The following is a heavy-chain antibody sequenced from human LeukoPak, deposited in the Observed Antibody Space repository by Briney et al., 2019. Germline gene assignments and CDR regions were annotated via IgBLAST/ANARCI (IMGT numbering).Heavy chain of an antibody. D-gene: IGHD3-22*01. CDR1: GFTFSSYS. CDR3: AIDPDYYDSSGNDAQRNFDY. J-gene: IGHJ4*02. V-gene: IGHV3-21*01. CDR2: ISSSSSYI. Sequence: GGSLRLSCAASGFTFSSYSMNWVRQAPGKGLEWVSSISSSSSYIYYADSVKGRFTISRDNAKNSLYLQMNSLRAGDTAVYYCAIDPDYYDSSGNDAQRNFDYWGQETLVTVSS.